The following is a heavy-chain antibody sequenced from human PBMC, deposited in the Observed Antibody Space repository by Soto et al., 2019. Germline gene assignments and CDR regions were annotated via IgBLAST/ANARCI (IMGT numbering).Heavy chain of an antibody. D-gene: IGHD2-2*01. CDR2: SRNKDNSHTT. CDR1: GFTFSDHH. V-gene: IGHV3-72*01. J-gene: IGHJ4*02. CDR3: VRAKFTNCRFNFDF. Sequence: EVQLVESGGGLVQPGGSLRLSCAVSGFTFSDHHMDWVRQTPGKGLEWVGRSRNKDNSHTTEYAASVKGRFTISRDESKNSLFLQMNSLQTADTAVYFCVRAKFTNCRFNFDFWGQGTLVTVSS.